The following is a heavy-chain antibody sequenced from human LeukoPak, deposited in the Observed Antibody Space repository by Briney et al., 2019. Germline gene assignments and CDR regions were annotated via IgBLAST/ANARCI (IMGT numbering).Heavy chain of an antibody. V-gene: IGHV3-23*01. J-gene: IGHJ4*02. CDR3: AKVSERYCSSTSCHSIDY. CDR1: GFTFSSYA. CDR2: ISGSGGST. D-gene: IGHD2-2*01. Sequence: GGSLRLSCAASGFTFSSYAMSWVRQAPGKGLEWVSAISGSGGSTYYADSVKGRFTISRDNSKNTLYLQMNSLRAEDTAVYYCAKVSERYCSSTSCHSIDYWGQGTLVTVSS.